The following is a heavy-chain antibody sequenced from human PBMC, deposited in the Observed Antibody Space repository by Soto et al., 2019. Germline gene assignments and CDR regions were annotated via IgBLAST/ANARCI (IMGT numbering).Heavy chain of an antibody. V-gene: IGHV2-5*02. CDR2: IYWDDDK. CDR3: AHQLQYTIYYYYYGMDV. CDR1: GFSLSTSGVG. Sequence: SGPTLVNPTHTLTLTCTFSGFSLSTSGVGVGWIRQPPGKALEWLALIYWDDDKRYSPSLKSRLTITKDTSKNQVVLTMTNMDPVDTATYYCAHQLQYTIYYYYYGMDVWGQGTTVTVSS. J-gene: IGHJ6*02. D-gene: IGHD4-4*01.